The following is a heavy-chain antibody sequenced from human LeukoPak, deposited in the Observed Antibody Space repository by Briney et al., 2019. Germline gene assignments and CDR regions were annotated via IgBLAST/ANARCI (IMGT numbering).Heavy chain of an antibody. CDR3: AKENYGGNSDYFDY. Sequence: GRSLRLSCAASGFTFSSYGMHWVRQAPGKGLEWVAVISYDGSNKYYADSVKGRFTISRDNSKNTLYLQMNSLRAEDTAVYYCAKENYGGNSDYFDYWGQGTLVTVSS. CDR2: ISYDGSNK. CDR1: GFTFSSYG. J-gene: IGHJ4*02. V-gene: IGHV3-30*18. D-gene: IGHD4-23*01.